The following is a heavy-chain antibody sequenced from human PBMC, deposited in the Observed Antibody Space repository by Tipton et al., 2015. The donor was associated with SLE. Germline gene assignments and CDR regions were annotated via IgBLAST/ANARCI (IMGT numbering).Heavy chain of an antibody. D-gene: IGHD1-14*01. CDR2: IRSKANSYAT. CDR1: GFTFSGSA. V-gene: IGHV3-73*01. Sequence: SLRLSCAASGFTFSGSAMHWVRQASGKGLEWVGRIRSKANSYATAYAASVKGRFTISRDDSKNTTYLQMNSLKTEDTAMYYCTRLEAPGGGWGQGALVTVSS. CDR3: TRLEAPGGG. J-gene: IGHJ4*02.